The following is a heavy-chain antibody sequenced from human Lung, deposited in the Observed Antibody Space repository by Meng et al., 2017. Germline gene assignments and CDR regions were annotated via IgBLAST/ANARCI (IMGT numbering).Heavy chain of an antibody. CDR3: ARVGYYYDSGGYYGIDY. J-gene: IGHJ4*02. Sequence: QLQLQESGPGLVKPSETLSLTCTVSVGSIGSSSYYWGWIRQPPGKGLEWIGSIYYTGSTYYNPSLKSRVTISVDTSKNQFSLKLSSVTAADTAVFYCARVGYYYDSGGYYGIDYWGQGTLVTVSS. V-gene: IGHV4-39*01. CDR2: IYYTGST. D-gene: IGHD3-22*01. CDR1: VGSIGSSSYY.